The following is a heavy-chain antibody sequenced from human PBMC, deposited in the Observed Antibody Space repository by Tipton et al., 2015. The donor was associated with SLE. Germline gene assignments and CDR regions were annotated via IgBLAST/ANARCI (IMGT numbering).Heavy chain of an antibody. D-gene: IGHD1-26*01. Sequence: TLSLTCGVSGDSISSGSYWGWIRQPPGKGLEWIGEIFHSGRSNYNPSLKSRITISVDTSKNQFSLKLNSVTAADTAVYFCARHLTGARAFDIWGQGTMVTVSS. CDR2: IFHSGRS. CDR3: ARHLTGARAFDI. CDR1: GDSISSGSY. V-gene: IGHV4-38-2*01. J-gene: IGHJ3*02.